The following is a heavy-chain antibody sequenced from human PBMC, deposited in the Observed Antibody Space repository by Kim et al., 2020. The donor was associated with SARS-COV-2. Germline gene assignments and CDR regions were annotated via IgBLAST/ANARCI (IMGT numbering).Heavy chain of an antibody. D-gene: IGHD6-19*01. Sequence: GGSLRLSCAASGITVSGYYMTWVRQAPGRGLEWVSVMSGDGSSGYADSVKGRFSMSRDTSTNTLYLQMNTLSTADTAVYYCATRGSGWNSWHFYLSGRGSSVSVSS. CDR1: GITVSGYY. CDR3: ATRGSGWNSWHFYL. V-gene: IGHV3-66*02. J-gene: IGHJ2*01. CDR2: MSGDGSS.